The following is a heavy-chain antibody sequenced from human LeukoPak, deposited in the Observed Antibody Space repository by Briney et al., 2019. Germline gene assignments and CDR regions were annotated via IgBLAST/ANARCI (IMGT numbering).Heavy chain of an antibody. Sequence: GASLKISCKGSGYSFTSYWIGWVRQIPEKGLEWMGIIYPGDSDTRYSPSFQGQVTISADKSISTAYLQWSSLKASDTAMYYCARQGDYGDYPPDYWGQGTLVTVSS. V-gene: IGHV5-51*01. CDR2: IYPGDSDT. CDR3: ARQGDYGDYPPDY. CDR1: GYSFTSYW. J-gene: IGHJ4*02. D-gene: IGHD4-17*01.